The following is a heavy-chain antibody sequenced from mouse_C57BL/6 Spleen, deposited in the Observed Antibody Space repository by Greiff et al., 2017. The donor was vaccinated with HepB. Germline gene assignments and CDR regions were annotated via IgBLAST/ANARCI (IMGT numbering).Heavy chain of an antibody. CDR2: ISYDGSN. Sequence: ESGPGLVKPSQSLSLTCSVTGYSITSGYYWNWIRQFPGNKLEWMGYISYDGSNNYNPSLKNRISITRDTSKNQFFLKLNSVTTEDTATYYCARFYGSHAMDYWGQGTSVTVSS. D-gene: IGHD1-1*01. CDR3: ARFYGSHAMDY. V-gene: IGHV3-6*01. CDR1: GYSITSGYY. J-gene: IGHJ4*01.